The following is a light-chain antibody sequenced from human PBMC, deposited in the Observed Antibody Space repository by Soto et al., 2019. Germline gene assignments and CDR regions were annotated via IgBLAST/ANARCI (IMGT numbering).Light chain of an antibody. CDR1: QDINNY. Sequence: DIQMTQSPYSLSASVGDRVTITCQASQDINNYLNWYQQKPGKAPKLLIYDASNLETGVPSRFSGSGSGTDFTFTISSLQPEDIATYYCQQYDNLIFTFGPGTKVD. J-gene: IGKJ3*01. CDR3: QQYDNLIFT. CDR2: DAS. V-gene: IGKV1-33*01.